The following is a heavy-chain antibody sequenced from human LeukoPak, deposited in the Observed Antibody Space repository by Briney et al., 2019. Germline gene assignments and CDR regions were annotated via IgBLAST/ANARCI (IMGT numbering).Heavy chain of an antibody. V-gene: IGHV3-23*01. D-gene: IGHD1-26*01. CDR3: VKAYTTSGTYLEP. Sequence: GGSLRLSCTASGFTFSTYAMGWARQAPGKGLEWVSGIGANGVDTFYADSAKGRFTISRDNSKNAVYLQMNSLRAEDTALYYCVKAYTTSGTYLEPWGQGTLVTVSS. CDR1: GFTFSTYA. CDR2: IGANGVDT. J-gene: IGHJ4*02.